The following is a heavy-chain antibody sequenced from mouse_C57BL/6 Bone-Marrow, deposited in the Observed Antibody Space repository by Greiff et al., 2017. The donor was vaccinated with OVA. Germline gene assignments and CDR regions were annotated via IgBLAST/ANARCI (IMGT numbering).Heavy chain of an antibody. CDR3: ARSGITTVEGDFAMDY. CDR1: GYTFTSYW. D-gene: IGHD1-1*01. J-gene: IGHJ4*01. Sequence: QVQLKQPGAELVKPGASVKMSCKASGYTFTSYWITWVKQRPGQGLEWIGDICPGSGRTNYNEKFKSKATLTVDTSSSTAYMQLSSLTSEDSAVYYCARSGITTVEGDFAMDYWGQGTSVTVSS. CDR2: ICPGSGRT. V-gene: IGHV1-55*01.